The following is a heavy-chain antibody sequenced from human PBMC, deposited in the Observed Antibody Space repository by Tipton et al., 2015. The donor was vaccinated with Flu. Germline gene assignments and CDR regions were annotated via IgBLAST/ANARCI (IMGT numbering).Heavy chain of an antibody. CDR2: IYYSGST. CDR1: GGSVSSGSYY. CDR3: ARDLPYYYYMDV. J-gene: IGHJ6*03. Sequence: TLSLTCTVSGGSVSSGSYYWSWIRQPPGKGLEWIGYIYYSGSTNYNPSLKSRVTISVDTSKNQFSLKLSSVTAADTAVYYCARDLPYYYYMDVWGKGTTVTVSS. V-gene: IGHV4-61*01.